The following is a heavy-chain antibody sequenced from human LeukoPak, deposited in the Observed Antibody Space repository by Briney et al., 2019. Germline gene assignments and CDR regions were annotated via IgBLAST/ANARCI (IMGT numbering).Heavy chain of an antibody. CDR3: ARHMYNWNDGPTLRWGAFDI. CDR2: IYPGDSDT. Sequence: GESLKISCKGSGYSFTSYWIGWVRQMPGKGLEWMGIIYPGDSDTRYSPSFQGQVTISADKSICTAYLQWSSLKASDTAMYYCARHMYNWNDGPTLRWGAFDIWGQGTMVTVSS. D-gene: IGHD1-1*01. CDR1: GYSFTSYW. J-gene: IGHJ3*02. V-gene: IGHV5-51*01.